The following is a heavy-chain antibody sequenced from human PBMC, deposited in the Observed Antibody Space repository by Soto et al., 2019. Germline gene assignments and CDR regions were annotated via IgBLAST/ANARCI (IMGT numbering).Heavy chain of an antibody. CDR2: ISYDGSNK. CDR1: GFTFSSYG. Sequence: PGGSLRLSCAASGFTFSSYGMHWVRQAPGKGLEWVAVISYDGSNKYYADSVKGRFTISRDNSKNTLYLQMNSLRAEDTAVYYCARDLGYYASSGYFDYWGQGPLVTVSS. V-gene: IGHV3-30*03. J-gene: IGHJ4*02. D-gene: IGHD3-22*01. CDR3: ARDLGYYASSGYFDY.